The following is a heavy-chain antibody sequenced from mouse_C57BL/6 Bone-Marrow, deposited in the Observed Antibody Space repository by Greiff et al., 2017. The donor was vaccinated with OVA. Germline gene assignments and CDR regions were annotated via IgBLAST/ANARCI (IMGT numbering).Heavy chain of an antibody. CDR2: INPGSGGT. D-gene: IGHD2-5*01. Sequence: QVQLQQSGAELVRPGTSVKVSCKASGYAFTNYLIEWVKQRPGQGLEWIGVINPGSGGTNYNEKFKGKATLTADKSSSTAYMQLSSLTSEDSAVYFCARVYYSNYPNCFDYWGQGTTLTVSS. J-gene: IGHJ2*01. CDR3: ARVYYSNYPNCFDY. V-gene: IGHV1-54*01. CDR1: GYAFTNYL.